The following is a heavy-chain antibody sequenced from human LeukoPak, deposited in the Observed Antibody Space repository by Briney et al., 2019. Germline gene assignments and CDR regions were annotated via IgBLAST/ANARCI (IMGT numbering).Heavy chain of an antibody. CDR2: ISGSGDAI. V-gene: IGHV3-48*01. CDR3: ARALKDLRRRIGGTTTFEYYYYMDV. CDR1: GFTFNNHN. J-gene: IGHJ6*03. D-gene: IGHD1-26*01. Sequence: PGGSLRLSCVASGFTFNNHNMDWVRQAPGKGLEWISYISGSGDAIFYADSVQGRFTISRDNAKNSVYLQMNSLRAEDTAVYYCARALKDLRRRIGGTTTFEYYYYMDVWGKGTTVIISS.